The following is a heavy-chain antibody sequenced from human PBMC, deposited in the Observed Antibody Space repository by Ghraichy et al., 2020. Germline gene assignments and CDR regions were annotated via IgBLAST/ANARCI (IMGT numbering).Heavy chain of an antibody. CDR2: FYYGGTT. Sequence: SETLSLTCTVSGASISHTYYWAWIRPPPGKGLEWIGSFYYGGTTYYNPSLESRITISVDTSNNQFSLKLNSVTASDTAVYYCARHSGSYYYGSGSYYSNWFDPWGQGTLVTVSS. CDR3: ARHSGSYYYGSGSYYSNWFDP. V-gene: IGHV4-39*01. J-gene: IGHJ5*02. CDR1: GASISHTYY. D-gene: IGHD3-10*01.